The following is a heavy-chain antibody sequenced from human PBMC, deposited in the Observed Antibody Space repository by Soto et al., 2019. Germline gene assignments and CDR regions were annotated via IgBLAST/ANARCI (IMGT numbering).Heavy chain of an antibody. V-gene: IGHV3-53*02. CDR3: ARKPPAAIQGWAYGMAV. D-gene: IGHD2-2*01. J-gene: IGHJ6*02. Sequence: EVQLVQTGGGLIQPGGSLRLSCVASGFTVSTNYLSWVRQVPGKGLEWVSVLHGSGSTSYADSVKGRFTISRDNARNTFYLQMNSLRVEDTAVYFCARKPPAAIQGWAYGMAVWGQGTTVTVSS. CDR2: LHGSGST. CDR1: GFTVSTNY.